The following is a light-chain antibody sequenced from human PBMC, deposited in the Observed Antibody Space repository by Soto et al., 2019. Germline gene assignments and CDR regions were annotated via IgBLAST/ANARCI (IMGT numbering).Light chain of an antibody. J-gene: IGKJ5*01. V-gene: IGKV3D-11*01. Sequence: EIVLTQSPATLSLSPGERATLSCRASQGVSSYFAWYQQKPGQAPRLLIYDASNRATGIPARFSGSGPGTDFTLTISSLEPEDFAVYYCQQRSNWHPITFGQGTRLEIK. CDR1: QGVSSY. CDR3: QQRSNWHPIT. CDR2: DAS.